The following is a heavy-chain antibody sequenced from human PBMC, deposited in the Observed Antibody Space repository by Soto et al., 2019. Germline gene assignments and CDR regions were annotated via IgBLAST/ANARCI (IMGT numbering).Heavy chain of an antibody. Sequence: PGGSLTNSCAAAGFSVSSSCLSWYRQAPKKGLEWVSVIYSGGSTYYADSVNGRFTISRDNSKNTLYLQMNSLRAEDTAVYYCASLFHNSTDLYYYSGMDVWGQGITVTV. J-gene: IGHJ6*02. CDR2: IYSGGST. V-gene: IGHV3-53*01. D-gene: IGHD2-2*01. CDR3: ASLFHNSTDLYYYSGMDV. CDR1: GFSVSSSC.